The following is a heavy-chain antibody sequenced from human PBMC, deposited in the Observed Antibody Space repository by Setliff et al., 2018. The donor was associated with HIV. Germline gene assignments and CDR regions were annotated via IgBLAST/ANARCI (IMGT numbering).Heavy chain of an antibody. CDR3: ARDKLEETTESLWGPMKNDAFDI. CDR2: INPNSGGT. D-gene: IGHD1-1*01. J-gene: IGHJ3*02. Sequence: ASVKVSCKASGYTFTDYYMHWVRQAPGQGLEWMGWINPNSGGTKYAQTFQGRVTVTRDTSINTAYMDLSRLRSDDTAVYYCARDKLEETTESLWGPMKNDAFDIWGPGTLVTVS. CDR1: GYTFTDYY. V-gene: IGHV1-2*02.